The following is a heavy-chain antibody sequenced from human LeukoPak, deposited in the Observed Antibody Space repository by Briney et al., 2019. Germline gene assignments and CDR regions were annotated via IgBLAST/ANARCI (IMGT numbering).Heavy chain of an antibody. CDR3: ARKMVVGSCIDY. D-gene: IGHD2-15*01. Sequence: GGLRLSCAHSLYTSTISLMSCVPHAPRKGRGRGSHIKQDGKDKYSVDSVKSRFTISRENAKNLLYMKMNSLRAEDTAVYYCARKMVVGSCIDYWGQGTTVTVSS. J-gene: IGHJ4*02. CDR2: IKQDGKDK. CDR1: LYTSTISL. V-gene: IGHV3-7*03.